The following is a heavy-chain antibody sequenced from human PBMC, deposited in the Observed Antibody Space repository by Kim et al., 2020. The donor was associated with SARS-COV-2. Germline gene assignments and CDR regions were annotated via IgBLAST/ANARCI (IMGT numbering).Heavy chain of an antibody. CDR3: ARHPDIVVVVAATPWYFDL. Sequence: SETLSLTCTVSGGSISSYYWSWIRQPPGKGLEWIGYIYYSGSTNYNPSLKSRVTISVDTSKNQFSLKLSSVTAADTAVYYCARHPDIVVVVAATPWYFDL. CDR1: GGSISSYY. D-gene: IGHD2-15*01. J-gene: IGHJ2*01. V-gene: IGHV4-59*08. CDR2: IYYSGST.